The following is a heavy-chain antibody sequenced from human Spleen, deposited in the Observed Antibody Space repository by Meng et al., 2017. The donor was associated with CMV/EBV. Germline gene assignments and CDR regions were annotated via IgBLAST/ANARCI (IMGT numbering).Heavy chain of an antibody. Sequence: SGPTLVKPSQTLTLACTFSGFSLNTSGVGVGWIRQPPGKALEWLTLIYWNDDIRYSPSLKTRLTVTQDTSRTQVVLTMTNMDPVDTATYYCAHRLWGSGGAFDVWGQGTMVTVSS. D-gene: IGHD3-16*01. CDR2: IYWNDDI. CDR3: AHRLWGSGGAFDV. CDR1: GFSLNTSGVG. V-gene: IGHV2-5*01. J-gene: IGHJ3*01.